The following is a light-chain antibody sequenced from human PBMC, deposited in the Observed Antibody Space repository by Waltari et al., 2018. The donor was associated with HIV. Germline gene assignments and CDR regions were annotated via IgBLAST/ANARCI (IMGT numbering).Light chain of an antibody. CDR2: WAS. CDR1: QSVLYSPNNKNY. J-gene: IGKJ5*01. V-gene: IGKV4-1*01. Sequence: DIVMTQSPDSLAVSLGERATINCKSSQSVLYSPNNKNYLAWYQQKPGQPPKLLIYWASTRESGVPDRFSGSGSGTDFTLTISSLQAEDVAVYYCQQYFSSSVITFGQGTRLEIK. CDR3: QQYFSSSVIT.